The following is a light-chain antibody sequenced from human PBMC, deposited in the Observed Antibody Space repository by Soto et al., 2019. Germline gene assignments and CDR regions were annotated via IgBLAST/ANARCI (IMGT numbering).Light chain of an antibody. CDR1: SSDVGSYNR. CDR2: EVS. V-gene: IGLV2-14*02. Sequence: QSVLTQPASVSGSPGQSITISCTGGSSDVGSYNRVSWYRQYPGKAPQLMIYEVSYRPSGVSNLFSGSKSGNTASLTISGLQAEDEDDYFCSSLTTSETWVIGGGTKLTVL. J-gene: IGLJ3*02. CDR3: SSLTTSETWV.